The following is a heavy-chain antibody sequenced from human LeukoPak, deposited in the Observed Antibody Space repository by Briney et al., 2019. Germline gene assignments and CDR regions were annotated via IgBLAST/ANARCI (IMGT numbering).Heavy chain of an antibody. CDR1: GFTFDDYT. Sequence: GGSLRLSCAASGFTFDDYTMHSVRHAGGEGLEWVSLIRWDGGSTYYADSVKGRFTISRDNSKNSLYLQMNSLRTEDTALYYCAKSAGSGSYYLTDYWGQGTLVTVSS. V-gene: IGHV3-43*01. CDR3: AKSAGSGSYYLTDY. CDR2: IRWDGGST. D-gene: IGHD3-10*01. J-gene: IGHJ4*02.